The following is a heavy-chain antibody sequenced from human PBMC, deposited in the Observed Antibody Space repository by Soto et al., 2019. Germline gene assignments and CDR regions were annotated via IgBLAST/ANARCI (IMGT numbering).Heavy chain of an antibody. CDR2: IGGSGGNR. Sequence: EVQLLESGGGLVQPGGSLRLSCAASGFTFNAYAMTWVRQAPGKGLEWVSAIGGSGGNRYYADSVRGRFTISRDNSKDTVDRKMNSRRVEATAVYYCPRVASASINPLKTWAQEILVPVS. CDR3: PRVASASINPLKT. J-gene: IGHJ5*02. V-gene: IGHV3-23*01. CDR1: GFTFNAYA.